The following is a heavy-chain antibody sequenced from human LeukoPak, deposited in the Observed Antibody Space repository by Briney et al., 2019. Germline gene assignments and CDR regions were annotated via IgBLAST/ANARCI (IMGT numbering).Heavy chain of an antibody. CDR1: GYTFTGYY. D-gene: IGHD2-8*01. CDR3: ATNEGN. CDR2: FDPEDGET. Sequence: GASVKVSCKASGYTFTGYYMHWVRQAPGKGLEWMGGFDPEDGETIYAQKFQGRVTMTEDTSADTAYMELSSLRSEDTAVYYCATNEGNWGQGTLVTVSS. J-gene: IGHJ4*02. V-gene: IGHV1-24*01.